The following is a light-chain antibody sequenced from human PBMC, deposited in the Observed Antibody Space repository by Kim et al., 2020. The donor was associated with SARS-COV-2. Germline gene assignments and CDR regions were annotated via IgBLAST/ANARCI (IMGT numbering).Light chain of an antibody. Sequence: GGTVTLTCGLSSGSVSSSYYPSWYQQTPGQAPRTLIYSTSTRSSGVPDRFSGSILGNKAALTITGAQADDESDYYCVLYMGSGISVFGTGTKVTVL. CDR3: VLYMGSGISV. CDR1: SGSVSSSYY. J-gene: IGLJ1*01. V-gene: IGLV8-61*01. CDR2: STS.